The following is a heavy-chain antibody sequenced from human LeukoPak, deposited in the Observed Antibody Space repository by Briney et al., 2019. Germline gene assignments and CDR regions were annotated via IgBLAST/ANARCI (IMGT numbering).Heavy chain of an antibody. J-gene: IGHJ4*02. CDR3: AKDMSLDY. CDR1: GFNFDDYT. D-gene: IGHD5/OR15-5a*01. V-gene: IGHV3-43*01. CDR2: ISWDGGTT. Sequence: GGSLRLSCAASGFNFDDYTMHWVRQAPGKGLEWVSLISWDGGTTYYADSVRGRFTISRDNSKNSLYLQMNSPRTEDTALYYCAKDMSLDYWGQGTLVTVSS.